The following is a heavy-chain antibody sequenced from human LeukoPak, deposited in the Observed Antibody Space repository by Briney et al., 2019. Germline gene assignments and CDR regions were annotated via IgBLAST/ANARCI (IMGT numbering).Heavy chain of an antibody. CDR1: GFIFSDYG. CDR2: MSSSGSKI. D-gene: IGHD6-19*01. J-gene: IGHJ4*02. V-gene: IGHV3-48*04. CDR3: ARAVAGYCFDY. Sequence: GGSLRLSCAASGFIFSDYGMNWVRQAPGKVLEWIAYMSSSGSKIYYADSVKGRFTISRDNAKNSLYLQMNSLRAEDTAVYYCARAVAGYCFDYWGQGTLVTVSS.